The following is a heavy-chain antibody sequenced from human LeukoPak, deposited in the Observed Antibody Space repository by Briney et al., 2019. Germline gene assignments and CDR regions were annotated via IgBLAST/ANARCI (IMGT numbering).Heavy chain of an antibody. CDR2: INHSGST. CDR1: GGSFSGYY. D-gene: IGHD3-10*01. J-gene: IGHJ4*02. Sequence: KPSETLSLTCAVYGGSFSGYYWSWIRQPPGKGLEWIGEINHSGSTNYNPSLKSRVTISVDTSKNQFSLKLSSVTAADTAVYYCARDRNYGAYFDYWGQGTLVTVSS. V-gene: IGHV4-34*01. CDR3: ARDRNYGAYFDY.